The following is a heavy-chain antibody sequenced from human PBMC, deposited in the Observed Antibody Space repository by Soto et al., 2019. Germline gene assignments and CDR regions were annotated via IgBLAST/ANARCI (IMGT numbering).Heavy chain of an antibody. J-gene: IGHJ4*02. D-gene: IGHD3-22*01. CDR2: INPNSGGT. CDR3: ANSQYYGSSGYSLYYFEY. CDR1: GYTFTGYY. V-gene: IGHV1-2*02. Sequence: PSVKVSCKASGYTFTGYYMHWVRQAPGEGLEWMGWINPNSGGTNYAQKLQGRVTMTRDTSISTAYMELSRLRSDDTAGYYCANSQYYGSSGYSLYYFEYWGQGTLVTVSS.